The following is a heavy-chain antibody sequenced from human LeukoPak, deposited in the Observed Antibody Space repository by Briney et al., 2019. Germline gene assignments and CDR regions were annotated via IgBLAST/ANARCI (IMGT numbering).Heavy chain of an antibody. CDR1: GFSFSSYA. J-gene: IGHJ4*02. CDR2: ISAASGNS. D-gene: IGHD2-8*02. CDR3: AKTQVVYYFDY. V-gene: IGHV3-23*01. Sequence: GGSLRLSCVTSGFSFSSYAMSWVRQAPGKGLEWVSGISAASGNSFYADSVKGRFTISRDNSNNTLHLQMNNMRVEDTAVYYCAKTQVVYYFDYWGQGNLVTVSS.